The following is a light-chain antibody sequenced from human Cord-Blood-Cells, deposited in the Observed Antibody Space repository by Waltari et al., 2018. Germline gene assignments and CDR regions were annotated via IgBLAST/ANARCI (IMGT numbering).Light chain of an antibody. CDR1: SSNIGAGYD. Sequence: QSVLTQPHSVSGAPWQRVTISCTGSSSNIGAGYDVHWYQQLPGTAPKLLIYGNSNRPSGVPDRFSGSKSGTSASLAITGLQAEDEADYYCQSYDSSLSGSWVFGGGTKLTVL. J-gene: IGLJ3*02. CDR2: GNS. CDR3: QSYDSSLSGSWV. V-gene: IGLV1-40*01.